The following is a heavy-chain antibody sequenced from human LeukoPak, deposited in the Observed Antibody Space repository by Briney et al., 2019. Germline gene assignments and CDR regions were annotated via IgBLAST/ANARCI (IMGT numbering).Heavy chain of an antibody. Sequence: GGSLRLSCAASGFTFSSYSMNWVRQAPGKGLERVGFVRSKTYGGTTEYAASVKGRFTVSRDDSQTIAYLQMNSLKTEDTAVYYCTRGSTVRGAKYYFDYWGQGTLVTVSS. D-gene: IGHD3-10*01. CDR2: VRSKTYGGTT. CDR3: TRGSTVRGAKYYFDY. J-gene: IGHJ4*02. V-gene: IGHV3-49*04. CDR1: GFTFSSYS.